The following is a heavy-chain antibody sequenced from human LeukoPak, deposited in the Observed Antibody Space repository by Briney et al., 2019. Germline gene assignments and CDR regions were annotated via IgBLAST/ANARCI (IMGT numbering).Heavy chain of an antibody. J-gene: IGHJ6*02. CDR3: ARVGGSWFLTAYYYYYGMDV. Sequence: SETLSLTCAVYGGSFSGYYWSWIRQPPGKGLEWIGEIDHSGSTNYNPSLKSRVTISVDTSKNQFSLKLSSVTAADTAVYYCARVGGSWFLTAYYYYYGMDVWGQGTTVTVSS. V-gene: IGHV4-34*01. CDR1: GGSFSGYY. CDR2: IDHSGST. D-gene: IGHD6-13*01.